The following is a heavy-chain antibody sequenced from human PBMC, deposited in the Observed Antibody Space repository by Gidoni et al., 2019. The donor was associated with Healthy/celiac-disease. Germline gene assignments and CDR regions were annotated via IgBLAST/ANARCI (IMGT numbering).Heavy chain of an antibody. CDR3: ARDPTLYDSGINWYFDL. CDR2: ISSSGSTI. D-gene: IGHD3-22*01. Sequence: EVQLVESGGGLVQPGGSLRLSCAASGFTCSSYEMNWVRQAPGKGLEWVSYISSSGSTIYYADSVKGRFTISRDNAKNSLYLQMNSLRAEDTAVYYCARDPTLYDSGINWYFDLWGRGTLVTVSS. V-gene: IGHV3-48*03. J-gene: IGHJ2*01. CDR1: GFTCSSYE.